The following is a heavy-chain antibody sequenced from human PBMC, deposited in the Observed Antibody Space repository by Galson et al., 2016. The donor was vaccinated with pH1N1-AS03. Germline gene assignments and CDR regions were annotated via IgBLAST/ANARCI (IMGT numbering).Heavy chain of an antibody. CDR3: ARRGHCTGISCYDLDS. CDR2: IYPGDSDT. D-gene: IGHD2-2*01. Sequence: QSGAEVKKPGESLKISCKGSGDSFNTYWIGWVRQMPGQGLEWMGIIYPGDSDTRYSPSFQGHVTISADASISTAYLQWSSLKASDTAIYYCARRGHCTGISCYDLDSWGQGTLVAVSS. CDR1: GDSFNTYW. V-gene: IGHV5-51*03. J-gene: IGHJ4*02.